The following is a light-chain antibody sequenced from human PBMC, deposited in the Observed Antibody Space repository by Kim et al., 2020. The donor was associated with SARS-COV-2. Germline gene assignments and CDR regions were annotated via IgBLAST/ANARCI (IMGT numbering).Light chain of an antibody. Sequence: LCPGERATLSCRASQSVGSYLVWYQQKPGQAPRLLIYDASNRATGIPARFSGSGSGTDFTLTISSLGPEDFAVYYCHQRSNWPITFGQGTRLEIK. CDR2: DAS. CDR3: HQRSNWPIT. J-gene: IGKJ5*01. CDR1: QSVGSY. V-gene: IGKV3-11*01.